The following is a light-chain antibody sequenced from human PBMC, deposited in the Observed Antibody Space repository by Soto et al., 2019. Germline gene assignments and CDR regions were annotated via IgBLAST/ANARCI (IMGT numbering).Light chain of an antibody. CDR3: QQYGSSPLT. Sequence: EIVLTHSPGTLSLSPGERATLSCRASESVSDNYLAWYHQRSGQAPGLVIYGASSRASAVPDRFSGSGSGADFTLTISRLEPEDLAVYYCQQYGSSPLTFGGGTKVDIK. CDR2: GAS. V-gene: IGKV3-20*01. J-gene: IGKJ4*01. CDR1: ESVSDNY.